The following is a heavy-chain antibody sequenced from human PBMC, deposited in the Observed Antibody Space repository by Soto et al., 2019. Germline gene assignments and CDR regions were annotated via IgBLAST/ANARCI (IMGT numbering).Heavy chain of an antibody. CDR2: ISHDGSTQ. CDR3: AKEGALSTRRSPHFDP. V-gene: IGHV3-30*18. Sequence: GGSLRLSCAVSGFTFSNYDMYWVRQAPGKGLEWVAVISHDGSTQYYGDSVKGRFTISRDNSKNTLYLQMNSLRVEDTAVYFCAKEGALSTRRSPHFDPWGRGTMVSVSS. CDR1: GFTFSNYD. D-gene: IGHD1-1*01. J-gene: IGHJ5*02.